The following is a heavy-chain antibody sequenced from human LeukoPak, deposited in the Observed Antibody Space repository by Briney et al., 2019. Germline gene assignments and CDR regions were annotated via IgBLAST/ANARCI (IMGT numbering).Heavy chain of an antibody. Sequence: GGSLRLSCAASGFTFSSNGMSWVRQAPGKGLEWVSVIGGSGGNIHYADSVKGRFTISRDNSKNTVYLQMNSLRAEGTATYYCAKDVRWSFDFWGQGTLVTVSS. CDR3: AKDVRWSFDF. J-gene: IGHJ4*02. V-gene: IGHV3-23*01. D-gene: IGHD4-23*01. CDR2: IGGSGGNI. CDR1: GFTFSSNG.